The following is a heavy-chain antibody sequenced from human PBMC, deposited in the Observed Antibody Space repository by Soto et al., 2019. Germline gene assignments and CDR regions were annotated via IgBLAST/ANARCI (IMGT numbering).Heavy chain of an antibody. V-gene: IGHV4-59*01. Sequence: PSETLSLTCTVSGGSISSYYWSWIRQPPGKGLEWIGYIYYSGSTNYNPSLKSRVTISVDTSKNQFSLKLSSVTAADTAVYYCALAAAGTGLFDYWGQGTLVTVDS. D-gene: IGHD6-13*01. CDR1: GGSISSYY. CDR3: ALAAAGTGLFDY. CDR2: IYYSGST. J-gene: IGHJ4*02.